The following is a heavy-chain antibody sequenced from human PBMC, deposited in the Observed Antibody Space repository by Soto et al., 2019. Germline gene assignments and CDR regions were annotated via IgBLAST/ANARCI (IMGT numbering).Heavy chain of an antibody. Sequence: EVQLVESGGGLIKPGGSLRLSCAASGFTFSSNYMSWVRQAPGKGLEWVAVIYSGGSTYYADSVKGRLTIDRENTKNTLYLQMNCLRAEDTAIIYCARVIPAYYDIDGWGQGTTVTVSS. J-gene: IGHJ6*02. CDR3: ARVIPAYYDIDG. CDR1: GFTFSSNY. CDR2: IYSGGST. V-gene: IGHV3-53*01.